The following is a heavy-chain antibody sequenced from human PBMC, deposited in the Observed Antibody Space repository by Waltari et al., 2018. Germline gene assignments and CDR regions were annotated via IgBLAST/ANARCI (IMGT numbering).Heavy chain of an antibody. D-gene: IGHD2-2*01. CDR1: GFSFSSHA. CDR3: AKLPGKYQLLFYFDY. V-gene: IGHV3-23*01. CDR2: ISGTGGST. J-gene: IGHJ4*02. Sequence: EVQLLESGGGLVQPGGSLIPPCAASGFSFSSHAMSWVRQAPGKGLEWVSGISGTGGSTNYADSVKGRFTISRDNSKNALYLQMNSLRAEDTAVYYCAKLPGKYQLLFYFDYWGQGTLVTVSS.